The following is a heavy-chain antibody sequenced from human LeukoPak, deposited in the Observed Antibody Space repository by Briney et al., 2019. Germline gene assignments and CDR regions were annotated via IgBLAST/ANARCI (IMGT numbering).Heavy chain of an antibody. CDR3: AKGVLGYCSSTSCYTLDY. Sequence: GRSLRLSCAASGFTFDDYAMHWVRQAPGKGLEWVSGISWNSGSIGYEDSVKGRFTISGDNAKNSLYLQMNSLRAEDTALYYCAKGVLGYCSSTSCYTLDYWGQGTLVTVSS. D-gene: IGHD2-2*03. V-gene: IGHV3-9*01. CDR2: ISWNSGSI. J-gene: IGHJ4*02. CDR1: GFTFDDYA.